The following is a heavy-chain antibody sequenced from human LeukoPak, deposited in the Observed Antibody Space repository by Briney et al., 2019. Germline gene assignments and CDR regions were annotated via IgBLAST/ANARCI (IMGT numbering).Heavy chain of an antibody. D-gene: IGHD3-3*01. CDR1: GFTFSSYA. J-gene: IGHJ6*02. Sequence: GGSLRLSCAVSGFTFSSYAMHWVRQAPGKGLAWVVVISYDGSNKYYADSVKGRFTISRDNSKNTLYLQMNSLRAEDTAVYYCARNYDFWSGSLGRGDHYYGMDVWGQGATVTVSS. CDR2: ISYDGSNK. V-gene: IGHV3-30-3*01. CDR3: ARNYDFWSGSLGRGDHYYGMDV.